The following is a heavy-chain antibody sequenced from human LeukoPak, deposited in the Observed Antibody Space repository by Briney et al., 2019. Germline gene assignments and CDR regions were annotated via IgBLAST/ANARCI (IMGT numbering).Heavy chain of an antibody. D-gene: IGHD3-22*01. CDR2: ITRSSNYI. V-gene: IGHV3-21*01. J-gene: IGHJ4*02. Sequence: GGSLRLSCAASGFTFSSYSMNWVRQAPGKGLEWVSSITRSSNYIYYADSVKDRFTISRDNSKNTLYLQMNSLRAEDTAVYYCARDGVYYDGSGQPGDYFDYWGQGTLVTVSS. CDR3: ARDGVYYDGSGQPGDYFDY. CDR1: GFTFSSYS.